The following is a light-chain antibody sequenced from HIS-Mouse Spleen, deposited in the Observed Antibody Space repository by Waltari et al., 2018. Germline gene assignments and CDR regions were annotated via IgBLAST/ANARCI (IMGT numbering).Light chain of an antibody. CDR3: CSYAGSYTV. J-gene: IGLJ2*01. V-gene: IGLV2-11*01. CDR1: SSDVGVYNY. CDR2: DVS. Sequence: QSALTQPRSVSGSPGQSVTIPCTGTSSDVGVYNYCSCYQQHPSKAPKRMIYDVSKRPSGVPDRFSGSKSGNTASLTISGLQAEDEADYYCCSYAGSYTVFGGGTKLTVL.